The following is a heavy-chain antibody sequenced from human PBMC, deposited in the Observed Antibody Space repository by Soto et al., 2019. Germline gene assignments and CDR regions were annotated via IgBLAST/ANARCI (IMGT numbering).Heavy chain of an antibody. V-gene: IGHV1-18*01. J-gene: IGHJ5*02. CDR1: GYTFTSYG. Sequence: GASVKVSCKASGYTFTSYGISWVRQAPGQGLEWMGWISAYNGNTNYAQKLQGRVTMTTDTSTSTAYMELRSLRSDDTAVYYCSSCKRDCSSTSCYAYWFDPWGQGTLVTVSS. CDR2: ISAYNGNT. CDR3: SSCKRDCSSTSCYAYWFDP. D-gene: IGHD2-2*01.